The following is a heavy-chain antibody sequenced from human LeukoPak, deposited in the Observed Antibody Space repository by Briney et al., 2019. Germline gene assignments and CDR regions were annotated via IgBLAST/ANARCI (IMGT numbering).Heavy chain of an antibody. CDR3: ARGRRSGYCSSTSCLYYYGMDV. CDR2: IYHSGST. CDR1: GGSISSGGYS. D-gene: IGHD2-2*03. J-gene: IGHJ6*02. Sequence: SETLSLTCAVAGGSISSGGYSWSWIRQPPGKGLEWIGYIYHSGSTYYNPSLKSRVTISVDTSKNQFSLKLSSVTAADTAVYYCARGRRSGYCSSTSCLYYYGMDVWGQGTTVTVSS. V-gene: IGHV4-30-2*01.